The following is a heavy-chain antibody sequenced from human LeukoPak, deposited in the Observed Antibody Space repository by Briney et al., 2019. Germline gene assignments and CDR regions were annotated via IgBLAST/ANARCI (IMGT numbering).Heavy chain of an antibody. D-gene: IGHD3-10*01. J-gene: IGHJ4*02. CDR3: ARDRDRMVQGVTALFDY. Sequence: ASVKVSCKTSGYTFTTYGISWVRQAPGQGLEWMGWISGSNGNTKYAQKVQGRGTMTTDTSTTTAHMEVRSLRSDDTAVYYCARDRDRMVQGVTALFDYWGQGTLVTVSS. V-gene: IGHV1-18*04. CDR1: GYTFTTYG. CDR2: ISGSNGNT.